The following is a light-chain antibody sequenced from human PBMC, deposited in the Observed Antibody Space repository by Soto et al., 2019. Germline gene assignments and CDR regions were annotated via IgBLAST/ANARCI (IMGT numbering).Light chain of an antibody. J-gene: IGKJ1*01. CDR2: GIS. CDR1: QSVTNRY. CDR3: QQYNNWPPGT. Sequence: ESVLTQSPGTLSLSPGERATLSCRASQSVTNRYFAWYQQRPGQAPRLLIYGISTRATGIPARFSGSGSGTEFTLTISSLQSEDFAVYYCQQYNNWPPGTFGQGTKVEIK. V-gene: IGKV3-15*01.